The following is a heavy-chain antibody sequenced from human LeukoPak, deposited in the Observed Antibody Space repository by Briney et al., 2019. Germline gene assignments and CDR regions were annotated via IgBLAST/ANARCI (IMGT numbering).Heavy chain of an antibody. D-gene: IGHD2-8*01. V-gene: IGHV1-69*05. CDR1: GGTFSSYA. J-gene: IGHJ5*02. CDR3: ARGSYCTNGVCYTGWFDP. Sequence: GASVKVSCKASGGTFSSYAISWVRQAPGQGLEWMGGIIPIFGTANYAQKFQGRVTITTDESTSTAYMELSSLRSDDTAVYYCARGSYCTNGVCYTGWFDPWGQGTLVTVSS. CDR2: IIPIFGTA.